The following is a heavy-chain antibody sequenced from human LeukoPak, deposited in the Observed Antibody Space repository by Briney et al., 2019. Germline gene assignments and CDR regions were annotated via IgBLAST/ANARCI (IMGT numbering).Heavy chain of an antibody. D-gene: IGHD2-2*01. CDR1: GFTFSSYD. CDR3: AKDRCSSTSCPNWFDP. J-gene: IGHJ5*02. Sequence: GGSLRLSCAASGFTFSSYDIHWVRQAPGKGLEWVAFIRYDGSNKYYADSVKGRFTISRDNSKNTLYLQMNSLTPEDTAVYYCAKDRCSSTSCPNWFDPWGQGTLVTVSS. CDR2: IRYDGSNK. V-gene: IGHV3-30*02.